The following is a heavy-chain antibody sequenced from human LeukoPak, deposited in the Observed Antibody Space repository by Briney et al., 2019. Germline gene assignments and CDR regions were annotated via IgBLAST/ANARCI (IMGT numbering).Heavy chain of an antibody. CDR2: ITGSSSTI. V-gene: IGHV3-48*01. CDR1: GFSFSSYS. D-gene: IGHD3-10*02. CDR3: VRAMYSYFFDY. Sequence: GGSLRLSCAASGFSFSSYSLNWVRQAAGKGLEWVSYITGSSSTINYADSVKGRFTISRDKAKNSLYLQMNSLRAEDTAVYYCVRAMYSYFFDYWGQGTLVSVSS. J-gene: IGHJ4*02.